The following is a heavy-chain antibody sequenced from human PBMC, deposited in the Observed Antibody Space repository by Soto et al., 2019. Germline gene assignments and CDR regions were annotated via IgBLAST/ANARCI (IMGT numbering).Heavy chain of an antibody. Sequence: ETLSLTCTVSGGSISSYYWSWIRQPAGKGLEWIGRIYTSGSTNYNPSLKSRVTMSVDTSKNQFSLKLSSVTAADTAVYYCARMGDDFWNYGMDVWGQGTTVTVSS. V-gene: IGHV4-4*07. J-gene: IGHJ6*02. CDR3: ARMGDDFWNYGMDV. CDR1: GGSISSYY. CDR2: IYTSGST. D-gene: IGHD3-3*01.